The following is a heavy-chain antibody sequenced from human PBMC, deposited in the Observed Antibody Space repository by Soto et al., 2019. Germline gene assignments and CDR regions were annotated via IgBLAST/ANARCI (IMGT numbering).Heavy chain of an antibody. CDR1: GFTFSNYW. CDR3: VRDSHGDY. V-gene: IGHV3-74*01. J-gene: IGHJ4*02. CDR2: IDHDGPT. Sequence: EVQLVESGGGLVQPGGSLRLSCAGSGFTFSNYWMHWVRQAQGKGLEWVSRIDHDGPTDYADSVRGRFTISRDNAENTLYLQMNSLRPEDTAVYYCVRDSHGDYWGQGTRVTVSS.